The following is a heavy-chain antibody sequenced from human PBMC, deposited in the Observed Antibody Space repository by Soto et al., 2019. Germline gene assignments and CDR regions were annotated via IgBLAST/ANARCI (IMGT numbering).Heavy chain of an antibody. CDR3: ARDHCSSTSCYRWFDP. CDR2: IIPIFGTA. D-gene: IGHD2-2*01. CDR1: GGTFSSYA. Sequence: ASVKVSCKASGGTFSSYAISWVRQAPGQGLEWMGGIIPIFGTANYAQKFQGRVTITADKSTSTAYMELSSLRSEDTAVYYCARDHCSSTSCYRWFDPWGQGTLVTVSS. J-gene: IGHJ5*02. V-gene: IGHV1-69*06.